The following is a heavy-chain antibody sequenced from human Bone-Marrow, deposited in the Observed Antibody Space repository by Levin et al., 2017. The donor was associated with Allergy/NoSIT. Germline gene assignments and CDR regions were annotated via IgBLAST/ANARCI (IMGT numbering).Heavy chain of an antibody. V-gene: IGHV4-34*01. CDR1: GGSFSGYY. D-gene: IGHD1-26*01. J-gene: IGHJ4*02. CDR3: ARGRRELLRLRYFDY. CDR2: INHSGST. Sequence: SETLSLTCAVYGGSFSGYYWSWIRQPPGKGLEWIGEINHSGSTNYNPSLKSRVTISVDTSKNQFSLKLSSVTAADTAVYYCARGRRELLRLRYFDYWGQGTLVTVSS.